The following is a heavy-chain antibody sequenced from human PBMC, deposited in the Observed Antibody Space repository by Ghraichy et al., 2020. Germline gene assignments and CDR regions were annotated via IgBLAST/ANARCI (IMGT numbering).Heavy chain of an antibody. Sequence: GGSLRLSCAASGFTFSSYGMHWVRQAPGKGPEWVAFISYEGSNKYYAGSVKGRFTISRDNSRNTLYLQTNSLRPDDTAVYYCAKDLGYSSSWFREYWGQGNQVTVSS. CDR1: GFTFSSYG. CDR3: AKDLGYSSSWFREY. V-gene: IGHV3-30*18. CDR2: ISYEGSNK. D-gene: IGHD2-2*01. J-gene: IGHJ4*02.